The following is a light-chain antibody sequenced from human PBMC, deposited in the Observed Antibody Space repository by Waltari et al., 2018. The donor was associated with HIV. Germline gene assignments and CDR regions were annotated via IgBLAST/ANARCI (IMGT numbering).Light chain of an antibody. J-gene: IGKJ1*01. V-gene: IGKV2-28*01. CDR1: QSLLHGNGNTY. Sequence: DVVVTQSPLSLPVTPGQPASISCRSSQSLLHGNGNTYLAWFLQKPGQSPRRLIYKGSKRASGVPDRFSGSRSGTDFTLKISRVEAEDVGVYYCMQARQWPLEFGQGTKVEIK. CDR3: MQARQWPLE. CDR2: KGS.